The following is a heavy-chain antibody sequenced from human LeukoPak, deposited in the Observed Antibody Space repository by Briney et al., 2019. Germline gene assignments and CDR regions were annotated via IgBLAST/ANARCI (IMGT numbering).Heavy chain of an antibody. Sequence: SETLSLTCTVSGGSISSYYWSWIRQPPGKGLEWIGYIYYIGSTNYNPSLKSRVTISLDTSKAHFSPKLTSVTAADTAMYFCARASGWFGDLDYFGYWGQGTLVTVSS. D-gene: IGHD3-10*01. V-gene: IGHV4-59*01. CDR1: GGSISSYY. J-gene: IGHJ4*02. CDR2: IYYIGST. CDR3: ARASGWFGDLDYFGY.